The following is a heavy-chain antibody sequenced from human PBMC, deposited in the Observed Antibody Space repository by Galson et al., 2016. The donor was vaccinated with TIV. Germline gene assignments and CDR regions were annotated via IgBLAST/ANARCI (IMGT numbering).Heavy chain of an antibody. Sequence: SLRLSCAASGFTFSSFGMHWVRQAPGKGLEWVALIWYDGTNTYYEDSVKGRFTISRDNSKNTLYVQMNSLRAEDTAVYYCARAPDYGGNFGGTGETHSYYFHYWGQGTLVTVSS. CDR3: ARAPDYGGNFGGTGETHSYYFHY. CDR2: IWYDGTNT. J-gene: IGHJ4*02. V-gene: IGHV3-33*01. CDR1: GFTFSSFG. D-gene: IGHD4-23*01.